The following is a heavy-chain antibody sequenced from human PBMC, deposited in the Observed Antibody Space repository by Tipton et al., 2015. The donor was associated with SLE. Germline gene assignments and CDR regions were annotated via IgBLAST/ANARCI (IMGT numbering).Heavy chain of an antibody. J-gene: IGHJ3*02. V-gene: IGHV4-34*01. Sequence: ILSLTCAIYSGSFSGYHWSWIRQPPGKGLEWIGEINYSGSTNYNPSLKSRATISIGTSKNQLSLKLSSVTAADTAVYYCARGVAHFYDSGSFDIWGQGTLVTVSS. CDR3: ARGVAHFYDSGSFDI. CDR1: SGSFSGYH. CDR2: INYSGST. D-gene: IGHD2/OR15-2a*01.